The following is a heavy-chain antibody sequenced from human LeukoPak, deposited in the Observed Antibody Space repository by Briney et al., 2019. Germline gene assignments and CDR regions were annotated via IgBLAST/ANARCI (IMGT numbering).Heavy chain of an antibody. V-gene: IGHV3-30*03. CDR1: EFTFSRHG. CDR3: ARDRAWNYFDY. Sequence: PGGSLRLSCAPSEFTFSRHGMHWVRQAPGKGLEWVAIISNDGSRKYYAHSVEGRFTVSRDNSKNTLYLQMDSLRAEDTAVYYCARDRAWNYFDYWGQGTLVTVSS. CDR2: ISNDGSRK. J-gene: IGHJ4*02. D-gene: IGHD3-3*01.